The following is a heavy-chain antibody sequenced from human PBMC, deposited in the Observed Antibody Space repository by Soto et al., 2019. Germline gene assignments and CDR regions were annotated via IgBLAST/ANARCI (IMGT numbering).Heavy chain of an antibody. CDR1: GYNFTSYA. CDR3: ARNYDDSSGYYP. Sequence: QVQLVQSGAEVKKPGASVKVSCKASGYNFTSYAMHWVRQAPGQRLEWMGWINAGNGNTKYSQKFQGRGTITRDTSAGTAYMELTSLRSEDTAVYYCARNYDDSSGYYPWGQGTLVTVSS. D-gene: IGHD3-22*01. V-gene: IGHV1-3*01. CDR2: INAGNGNT. J-gene: IGHJ5*02.